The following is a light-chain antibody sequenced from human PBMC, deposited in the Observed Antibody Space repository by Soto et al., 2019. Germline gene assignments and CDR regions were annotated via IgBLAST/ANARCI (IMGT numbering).Light chain of an antibody. Sequence: QSVLTQPPSASGTPGQRVTISCSGSSSNIGSNYVSWYQQLPGTAPKLLIYRNNQRPSGVPDRFSGSKSGTSASLAISGLRSEDEADYYCAAWDDSLRGVFGGGTKLTVL. CDR1: SSNIGSNY. J-gene: IGLJ3*02. V-gene: IGLV1-47*01. CDR3: AAWDDSLRGV. CDR2: RNN.